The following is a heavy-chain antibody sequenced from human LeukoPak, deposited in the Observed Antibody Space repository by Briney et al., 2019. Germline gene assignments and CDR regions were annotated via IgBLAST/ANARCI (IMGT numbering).Heavy chain of an antibody. J-gene: IGHJ4*02. D-gene: IGHD6-19*01. CDR1: GYTFSDYY. Sequence: ASVKVSCKTSGYTFSDYYMQWVRQAPGQGLEWMGWINPNSGGANYAQKFQGRVTMTRDTSITTAYMELHSPRSDDTAVYYCTRVSSSGWYILYWGQGTLVTVSS. V-gene: IGHV1-2*02. CDR3: TRVSSSGWYILY. CDR2: INPNSGGA.